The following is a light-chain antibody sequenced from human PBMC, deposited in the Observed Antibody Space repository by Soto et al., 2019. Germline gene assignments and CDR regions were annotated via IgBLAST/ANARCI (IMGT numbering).Light chain of an antibody. CDR2: DVS. J-gene: IGLJ2*01. CDR1: SSDVGAYNY. CDR3: SSYASSGAVV. V-gene: IGLV2-11*01. Sequence: QSALTQPRSVSGSPGQSVTISCTGTSSDVGAYNYVSWFQQHPGKAPKLMMSDVSKRPSGVPDRFSGSKSGTTASLTFSGLQPEDEADYYCSSYASSGAVVFGGGTQLTVL.